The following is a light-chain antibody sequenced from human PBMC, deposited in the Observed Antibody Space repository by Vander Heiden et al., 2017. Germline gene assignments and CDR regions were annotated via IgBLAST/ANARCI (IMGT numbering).Light chain of an antibody. Sequence: DIQMTQSPSSLSAAVGDRVTITCRASQVISSYLNWYQQKPGKAPKLLIYAASSLHSGVPSRFSGSGSGTDFTLTISSLQPEDFAAYYCQQSDSTPYTFGQGTKLEIK. CDR1: QVISSY. V-gene: IGKV1-39*01. J-gene: IGKJ2*01. CDR3: QQSDSTPYT. CDR2: AAS.